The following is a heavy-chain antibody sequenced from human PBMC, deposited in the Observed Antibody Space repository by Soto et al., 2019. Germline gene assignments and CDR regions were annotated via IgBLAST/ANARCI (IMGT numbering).Heavy chain of an antibody. CDR2: VWYDGSNK. CDR3: ARDLIPGTNYDFWSGYRSPFDY. D-gene: IGHD3-3*01. J-gene: IGHJ4*02. CDR1: GFTFSSYG. V-gene: IGHV3-33*01. Sequence: QVQLVESGGGVVQPGRSLRLSCAASGFTFSSYGMHWVRQAPGKGLEWVAVVWYDGSNKYYADSVKGRFTISRDNSKNTLYLQMNSLRAEDTAVYYCARDLIPGTNYDFWSGYRSPFDYWGQGTLVTVSS.